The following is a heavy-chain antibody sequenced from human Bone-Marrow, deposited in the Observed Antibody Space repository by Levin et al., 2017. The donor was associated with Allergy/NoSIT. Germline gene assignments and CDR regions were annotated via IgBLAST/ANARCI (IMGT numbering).Heavy chain of an antibody. CDR1: GGSISSGADY. CDR2: IYHSGNM. V-gene: IGHV4-31*03. J-gene: IGHJ3*02. D-gene: IGHD2-2*01. CDR3: ARDRGGSSTGIFDI. Sequence: LRLSCTVSGGSISSGADYWSWIRQHPGKGLEWIGSIYHSGNMYYNPSLKSRLTISIDTSKNQFSLRLTAVTATDTAVYYCARDRGGSSTGIFDIWGQGTLVTVSS.